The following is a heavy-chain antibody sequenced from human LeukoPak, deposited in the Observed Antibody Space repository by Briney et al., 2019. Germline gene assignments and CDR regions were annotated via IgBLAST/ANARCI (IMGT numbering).Heavy chain of an antibody. Sequence: PGGSLRLSCAASGFTFSSYNMHWVRQAPGKGLEWVSGISGSGGSTNYADSVKGRFTISRDNSNNTLYLQMNSLRAEDTAVYYCAKDPFGLRFGDFYYFDYWGQGTLVTVSS. D-gene: IGHD3-10*01. CDR2: ISGSGGST. J-gene: IGHJ4*02. CDR1: GFTFSSYN. CDR3: AKDPFGLRFGDFYYFDY. V-gene: IGHV3-23*01.